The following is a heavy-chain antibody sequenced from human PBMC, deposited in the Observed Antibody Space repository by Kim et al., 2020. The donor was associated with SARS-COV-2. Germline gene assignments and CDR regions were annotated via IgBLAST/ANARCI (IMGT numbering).Heavy chain of an antibody. CDR3: VKDAGLAIFGVVITSTATYGMDV. CDR1: GFTFSSYA. D-gene: IGHD3-3*01. J-gene: IGHJ6*02. V-gene: IGHV3-64D*09. Sequence: GGSLRLSCSASGFTFSSYAMHWVRQAPGKGLEYVSAISSNGGSTYYADSVKGRFTISRDNSKNTLYLQISSLRAEDTAVYYCVKDAGLAIFGVVITSTATYGMDVWGQGTTVTVSS. CDR2: ISSNGGST.